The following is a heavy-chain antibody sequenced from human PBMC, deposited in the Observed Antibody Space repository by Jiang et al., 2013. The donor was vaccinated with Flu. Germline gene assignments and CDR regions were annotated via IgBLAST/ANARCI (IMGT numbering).Heavy chain of an antibody. CDR2: IYYSGSS. J-gene: IGHJ4*02. Sequence: GPGLVKPSETLSLTCTVSGGSISSFYWSWIRQPPGKGLEYIGYIYYSGSSNFNPSLKSRATISVDTSKNQFSLKVSSVTAADTAVYYCAGAYTKGVFDFWGQGTLVTVSS. V-gene: IGHV4-59*01. CDR3: AGAYTKGVFDF. CDR1: GGSISSFY. D-gene: IGHD2-2*02.